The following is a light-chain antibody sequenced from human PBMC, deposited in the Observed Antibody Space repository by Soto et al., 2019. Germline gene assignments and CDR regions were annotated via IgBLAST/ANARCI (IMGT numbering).Light chain of an antibody. Sequence: DIQMTQSPSSLSASVGDRVTITCQASQGITKSLNWYQQKPGKAPKLLIYDASILETGVPSRFTGSGSGTDFTFTISGLQPEDIATYYCQQHEVLPLTFGPGTKVNIK. V-gene: IGKV1-33*01. CDR1: QGITKS. CDR3: QQHEVLPLT. J-gene: IGKJ3*01. CDR2: DAS.